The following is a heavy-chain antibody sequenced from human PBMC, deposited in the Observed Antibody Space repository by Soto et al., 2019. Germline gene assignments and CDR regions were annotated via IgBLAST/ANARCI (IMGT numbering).Heavy chain of an antibody. D-gene: IGHD3-22*01. V-gene: IGHV3-23*01. CDR2: FTSSGGNT. CDR1: GFTFSSFA. CDR3: AKPYYYESDSSYLAFDI. J-gene: IGHJ3*02. Sequence: EVQLLESGGGLVQPGGSLRLSCAASGFTFSSFAMSWVRQAPGKGLEWVSTFTSSGGNTHYADSVKGRFTISRDNSKNTLYLQMDRLRAEDTAVYYCAKPYYYESDSSYLAFDIWGQGTMVAVSS.